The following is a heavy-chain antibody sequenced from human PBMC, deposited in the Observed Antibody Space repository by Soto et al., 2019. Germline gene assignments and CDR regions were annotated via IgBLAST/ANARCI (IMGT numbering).Heavy chain of an antibody. CDR1: GYTFTSYY. V-gene: IGHV1-46*01. CDR3: ARDSATIMCWFDP. D-gene: IGHD5-12*01. J-gene: IGHJ5*02. Sequence: QVQLVQSGAEVKKPGASVKVSCKASGYTFTSYYMHWVRQAPGQGLEWMGIINPSGGSTSYAQKFQGRVTMXXXXXXXXXXXXXXSLRSEDTAVYYCARDSATIMCWFDPWGQGTLVTVSS. CDR2: INPSGGST.